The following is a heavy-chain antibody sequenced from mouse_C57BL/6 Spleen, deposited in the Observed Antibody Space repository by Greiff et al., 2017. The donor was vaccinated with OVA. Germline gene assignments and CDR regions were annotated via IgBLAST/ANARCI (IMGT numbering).Heavy chain of an antibody. Sequence: EVQLQESGPGLVKPSQSLSLTCSVTGYSITSGYYWNWIRQFPGNKLEWMGYISYDGSNNYNPSLKNRISITRDTSKNQFFLKLNSVTTEDTATYYCARIWDDYAMDYWGQGTSVTVSS. J-gene: IGHJ4*01. CDR3: ARIWDDYAMDY. CDR2: ISYDGSN. CDR1: GYSITSGYY. D-gene: IGHD4-1*01. V-gene: IGHV3-6*01.